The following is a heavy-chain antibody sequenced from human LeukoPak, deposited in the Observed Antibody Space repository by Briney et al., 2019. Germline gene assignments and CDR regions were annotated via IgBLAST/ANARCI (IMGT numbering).Heavy chain of an antibody. CDR1: GDSVSSNSAA. Sequence: PSQTLSLTCAISGDSVSSNSAAWNWIRQSPSRGLEWLGGTYYRSKWYNDYALSVKSRITINPDTSKNQFSLQLNSVTPEDTAVYYRAREYSSGWYPNWFDPWGQGTLVTVSS. CDR3: AREYSSGWYPNWFDP. V-gene: IGHV6-1*01. D-gene: IGHD6-19*01. CDR2: TYYRSKWYN. J-gene: IGHJ5*02.